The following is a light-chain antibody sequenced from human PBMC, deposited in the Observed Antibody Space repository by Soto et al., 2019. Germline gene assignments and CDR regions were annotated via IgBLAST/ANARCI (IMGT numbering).Light chain of an antibody. CDR1: QSVSSSY. V-gene: IGKV3-20*01. CDR2: GAS. CDR3: QQYGSSPPAWT. J-gene: IGKJ1*01. Sequence: EIVLTQSPGTLSLSPGERATLSCRASQSVSSSYLAWYQQKPVQAPRLLLYGASSRATGIPDRFSGSGSGTDFTLTISRREPEDFAVYYCQQYGSSPPAWTFGQGTKVEIK.